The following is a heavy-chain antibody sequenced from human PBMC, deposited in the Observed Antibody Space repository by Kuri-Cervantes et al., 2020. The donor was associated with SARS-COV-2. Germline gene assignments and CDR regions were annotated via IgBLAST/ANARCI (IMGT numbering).Heavy chain of an antibody. V-gene: IGHV3-30*04. D-gene: IGHD3-22*01. Sequence: GGSLRLSCAASGFGLSDYAVHWVRQAPGKGLEWVAVISKGGKDKYYADSVKGRCTISRDNSKNTVYLQMNSLRAEDTAVYYCAREGYYDSSGNYAATGMDVWGKGTTVTVSS. CDR2: ISKGGKDK. CDR3: AREGYYDSSGNYAATGMDV. CDR1: GFGLSDYA. J-gene: IGHJ6*03.